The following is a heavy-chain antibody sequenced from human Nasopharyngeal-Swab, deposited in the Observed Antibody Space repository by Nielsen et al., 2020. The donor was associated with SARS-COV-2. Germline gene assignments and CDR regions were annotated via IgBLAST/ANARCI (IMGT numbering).Heavy chain of an antibody. D-gene: IGHD4-11*01. CDR1: GFTFDT. V-gene: IGHV3-30-3*01. J-gene: IGHJ4*02. CDR3: ARGGRGDYNEKFDY. Sequence: GGSLRPSCAVSGFTFDTMHWVRQAPGKGLEWVAVISSDGSYKNYADSVKGRFTISRDNSKNTVDLLMDSLTPEDTAVYFCARGGRGDYNEKFDYWGQGTLVTVSS. CDR2: ISSDGSYK.